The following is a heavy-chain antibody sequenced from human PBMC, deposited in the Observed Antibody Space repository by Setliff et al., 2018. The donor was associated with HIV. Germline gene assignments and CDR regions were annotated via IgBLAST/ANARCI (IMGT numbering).Heavy chain of an antibody. D-gene: IGHD3-16*01. CDR1: GFTFKTYS. Sequence: GGSLRLSCVGSGFTFKTYSMNWVRQAPGKGLEWLSYIKTDGGTTYDADSVEGRFTISRDNAKNSLYLQMDNLTVDDTAVYFCARGRCSDAACFFDYWGQGTLVTVS. V-gene: IGHV3-48*01. CDR3: ARGRCSDAACFFDY. CDR2: IKTDGGTT. J-gene: IGHJ4*02.